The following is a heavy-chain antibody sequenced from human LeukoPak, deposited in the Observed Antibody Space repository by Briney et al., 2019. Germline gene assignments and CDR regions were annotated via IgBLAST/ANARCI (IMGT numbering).Heavy chain of an antibody. CDR3: ARDDNSRVY. CDR2: ISSSSGTI. Sequence: GGSLRLSCAASGFTFSTYSMNWVRQAPGKGLEWVSYISSSSGTIYYADSVKGRFTISRDNAKNSLYLQMNSLRAEDTAVYYCARDDNSRVYWGQGTLVTVSS. D-gene: IGHD6-13*01. CDR1: GFTFSTYS. V-gene: IGHV3-48*04. J-gene: IGHJ4*02.